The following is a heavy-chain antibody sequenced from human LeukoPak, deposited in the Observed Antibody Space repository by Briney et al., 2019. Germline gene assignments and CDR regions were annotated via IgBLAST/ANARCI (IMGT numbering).Heavy chain of an antibody. Sequence: GGSLRLSCTASGFNFGIYGMHWVRQAPGKGLEWVAVMWDDGTNEHYVESVKGRFTISRDNSKNTLYLQMNSLRAEDTAVYYCAKDGSVGSTTFHWGQGTLVTVSS. CDR1: GFNFGIYG. CDR2: MWDDGTNE. J-gene: IGHJ4*02. D-gene: IGHD2/OR15-2a*01. V-gene: IGHV3-33*03. CDR3: AKDGSVGSTTFH.